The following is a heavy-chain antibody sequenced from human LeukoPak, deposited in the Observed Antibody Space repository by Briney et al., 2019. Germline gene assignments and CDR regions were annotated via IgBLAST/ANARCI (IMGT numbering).Heavy chain of an antibody. CDR2: IYPDDSDT. CDR3: GRSVGYCSNGVCSVFGY. J-gene: IGHJ4*02. Sequence: GESLKISCKGSGYSFTNYWICWVRQMPGKGLEWMVIIYPDDSDTRYSPSFQGQVTISDDKSISAAYLQWSSLKASDTVMYYCGRSVGYCSNGVCSVFGYLGQGTLVTVSS. CDR1: GYSFTNYW. D-gene: IGHD2-8*01. V-gene: IGHV5-51*03.